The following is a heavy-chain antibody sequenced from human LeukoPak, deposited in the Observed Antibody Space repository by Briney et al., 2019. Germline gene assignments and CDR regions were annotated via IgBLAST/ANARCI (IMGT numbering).Heavy chain of an antibody. CDR2: INHSGST. CDR3: ARVPGELVVPAARPRGDYFDY. J-gene: IGHJ4*02. D-gene: IGHD2-2*02. V-gene: IGHV4-34*01. CDR1: GGSFSGYY. Sequence: SETLSLTCAVYGGSFSGYYWSWIRQPPGKGVEWIGEINHSGSTSYNPSLKSRVTISVDTSKNQFSLKLSSVTAADTAVYYCARVPGELVVPAARPRGDYFDYWGQGTLVTVSS.